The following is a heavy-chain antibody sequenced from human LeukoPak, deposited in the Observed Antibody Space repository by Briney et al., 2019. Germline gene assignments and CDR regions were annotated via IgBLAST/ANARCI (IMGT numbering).Heavy chain of an antibody. CDR3: AKDLGLVTFDY. Sequence: GGSLRVSCAASGFTFSSYGMHWVRQAPGKGLEWVAVISYDGSNKYYADSVKGRFTISRDNSKNTLYLQMNSLRAEDTAVYYCAKDLGLVTFDYWGQGTLVTVSS. J-gene: IGHJ4*02. V-gene: IGHV3-30*18. D-gene: IGHD3/OR15-3a*01. CDR2: ISYDGSNK. CDR1: GFTFSSYG.